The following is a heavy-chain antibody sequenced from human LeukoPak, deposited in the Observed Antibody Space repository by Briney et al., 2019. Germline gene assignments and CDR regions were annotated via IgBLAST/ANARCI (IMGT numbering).Heavy chain of an antibody. J-gene: IGHJ4*02. CDR2: ISSSSSYI. CDR3: ARWDIRGTAHQLDY. D-gene: IGHD1-7*01. V-gene: IGHV3-21*01. Sequence: GSLRLSCAASGFTFSSYSMNWVRQAPGKGLEWVSSISSSSSYIYYADSVKGRFTISRDNAKNSLYLQMNSLRAEDTAVYYCARWDIRGTAHQLDYWGQGTLVTVPS. CDR1: GFTFSSYS.